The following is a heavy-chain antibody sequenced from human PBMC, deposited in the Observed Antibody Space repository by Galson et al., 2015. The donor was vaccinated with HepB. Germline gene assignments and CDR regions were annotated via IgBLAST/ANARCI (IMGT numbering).Heavy chain of an antibody. D-gene: IGHD5-12*01. CDR1: GFTFSSYA. V-gene: IGHV3-64D*06. J-gene: IGHJ4*02. Sequence: SLRLSCAASGFTFSSYAMHWVRQAPGKGLEYVSAISSNGGSTYYADSVKGRFTISRDNSKNTLYLQMSSLRAEDTAVYYCVKAASGYSGYDYFDYWGQGTLVTVSS. CDR3: VKAASGYSGYDYFDY. CDR2: ISSNGGST.